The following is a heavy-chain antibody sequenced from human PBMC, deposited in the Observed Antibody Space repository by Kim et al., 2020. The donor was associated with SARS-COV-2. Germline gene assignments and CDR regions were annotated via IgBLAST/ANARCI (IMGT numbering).Heavy chain of an antibody. J-gene: IGHJ4*01. Sequence: GGSLRLSCAASGFTFSSYAMHWVRQAPGKGLEWVAVISYDGSNKYYADSVKGRFTISRDNSKNTLYLQMNSLRAEDTAVYYCARALYCSSTSCQILDYWG. CDR2: ISYDGSNK. CDR3: ARALYCSSTSCQILDY. V-gene: IGHV3-30*04. CDR1: GFTFSSYA. D-gene: IGHD2-2*01.